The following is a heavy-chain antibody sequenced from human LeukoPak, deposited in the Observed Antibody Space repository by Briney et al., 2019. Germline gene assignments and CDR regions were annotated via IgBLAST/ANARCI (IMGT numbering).Heavy chain of an antibody. Sequence: GGSLRLSCAASGFTFDDYAMHWVRQAPGKGLEWVSLISWDGGSTYYADSVKGRFTISRDNSKNSLYLQMNSLRAEDTALYYCAKDSSQAAAGGNTFDYWGQGTLVTVSS. CDR1: GFTFDDYA. D-gene: IGHD6-13*01. CDR2: ISWDGGST. CDR3: AKDSSQAAAGGNTFDY. J-gene: IGHJ4*02. V-gene: IGHV3-43D*03.